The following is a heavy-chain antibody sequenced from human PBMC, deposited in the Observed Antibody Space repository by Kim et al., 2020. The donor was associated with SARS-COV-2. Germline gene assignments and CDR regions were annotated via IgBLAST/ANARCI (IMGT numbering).Heavy chain of an antibody. V-gene: IGHV4-61*01. CDR2: IYYSGST. Sequence: SETLSLTCTVSGGSVSSGSYYWSWIRQPPGKGLEWIGYIYYSGSTNYNPSLKSRVTISVDTSKNQFSLKLSSVTAADTAVYYCARGIQWRVQGDYFDYWGQGTLVTVSS. J-gene: IGHJ4*02. D-gene: IGHD6-19*01. CDR3: ARGIQWRVQGDYFDY. CDR1: GGSVSSGSYY.